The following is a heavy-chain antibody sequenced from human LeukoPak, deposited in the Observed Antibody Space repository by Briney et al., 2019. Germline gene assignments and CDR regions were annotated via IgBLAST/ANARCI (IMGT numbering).Heavy chain of an antibody. CDR2: IYSGGST. CDR3: AKDRVYDYVWGSYRYFDY. CDR1: EFSVGSNY. Sequence: GGSLRLSCAASEFSVGSNYMTWVRQAPGKGLEWVSLIYSGGSTYYADSVKGRFTISRDNSKNTLYLQMNSLRAEDTAVYYCAKDRVYDYVWGSYRYFDYWGQGTLVTVSS. J-gene: IGHJ4*02. D-gene: IGHD3-16*02. V-gene: IGHV3-66*01.